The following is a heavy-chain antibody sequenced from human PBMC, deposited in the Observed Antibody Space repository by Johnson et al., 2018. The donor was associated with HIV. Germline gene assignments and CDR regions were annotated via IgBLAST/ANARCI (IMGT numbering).Heavy chain of an antibody. J-gene: IGHJ3*02. CDR1: GFTFSDYY. V-gene: IGHV3-11*01. CDR3: AKALGIVVVLDAFDI. D-gene: IGHD3-22*01. CDR2: ISSSGNTI. Sequence: QVQLVESGGGLVKPGGSLRLSCAASGFTFSDYYMSWIRQAPGKGLEWVSYISSSGNTIYYADSVKGRFTISRDNAKNSLYLQMNSLRAEDTALYYCAKALGIVVVLDAFDIWGQGTMVTVSS.